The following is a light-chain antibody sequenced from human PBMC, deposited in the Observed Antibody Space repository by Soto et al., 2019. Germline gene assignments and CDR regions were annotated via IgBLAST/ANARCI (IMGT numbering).Light chain of an antibody. J-gene: IGLJ3*02. V-gene: IGLV2-11*01. CDR3: CSYAGSYTWV. CDR2: DVS. CDR1: DNDVGRYDY. Sequence: QSVLTQPPSASGSLGLSVTLSCSGTDNDVGRYDYVSWYQQHPGKAPKLMIYDVSKRPSGVPDRFSGSKSGNTASLTISGLQAEDEADYYCCSYAGSYTWVFGGGTKLTVL.